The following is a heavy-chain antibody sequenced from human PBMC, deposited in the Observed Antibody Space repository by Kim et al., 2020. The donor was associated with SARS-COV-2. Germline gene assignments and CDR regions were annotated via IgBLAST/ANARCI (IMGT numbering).Heavy chain of an antibody. CDR3: ARELRGRGSGSYGSPPWFDP. CDR1: GYTFTSYA. D-gene: IGHD3-10*01. CDR2: INAGNGNT. J-gene: IGHJ5*02. V-gene: IGHV1-3*01. Sequence: ASVKVSCKASGYTFTSYAMHWVRQAPGQRLEWMGWINAGNGNTKYSQKFQGRVTITRDTSASTAYMELSSLRSEDTAVYYCARELRGRGSGSYGSPPWFDPWGQGTLVTVSS.